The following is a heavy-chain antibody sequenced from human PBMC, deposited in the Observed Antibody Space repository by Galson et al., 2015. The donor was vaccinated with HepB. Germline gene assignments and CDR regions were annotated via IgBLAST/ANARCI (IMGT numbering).Heavy chain of an antibody. CDR3: AKGGYYDSSGYYTL. CDR2: ISGSGGST. Sequence: SLRLSCAASGFTFSSYAMSWVRQAPGKGLEWVSAISGSGGSTYYADSVKGRFTISRDNSKNTLYLQMNSLRAEDTAVYYCAKGGYYDSSGYYTLWGRGTLVTVSS. J-gene: IGHJ2*01. V-gene: IGHV3-23*01. CDR1: GFTFSSYA. D-gene: IGHD3-22*01.